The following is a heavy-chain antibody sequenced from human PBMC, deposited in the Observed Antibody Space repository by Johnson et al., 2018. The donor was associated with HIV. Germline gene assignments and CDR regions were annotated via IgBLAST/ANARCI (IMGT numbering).Heavy chain of an antibody. V-gene: IGHV3-30-3*01. Sequence: QVQLLESGGGVVQPGRSLRLSCAASGFSLSSYALHWVRQAPGKGLQWVAVISYDGSNKYYADSVKGRFTISRDNSKNTLYLQMNSLRAEDTAVYFCARDGDYYDSNGGDAFDIWGKGTMVTVSS. CDR1: GFSLSSYA. D-gene: IGHD3-22*01. CDR2: ISYDGSNK. CDR3: ARDGDYYDSNGGDAFDI. J-gene: IGHJ3*02.